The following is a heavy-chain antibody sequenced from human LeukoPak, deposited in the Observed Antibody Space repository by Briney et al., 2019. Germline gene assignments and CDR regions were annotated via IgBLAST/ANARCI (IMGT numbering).Heavy chain of an antibody. CDR1: RYTFTSYD. CDR2: MNPNSGNT. V-gene: IGHV1-8*01. CDR3: ARGSGYGAFLAY. J-gene: IGHJ4*02. D-gene: IGHD6-25*01. Sequence: ASVKVSCKASRYTFTSYDINWVRQATGQGLEWMGWMNPNSGNTGYAQKFQGRVTMTRNTSISTAYMELSSLRSEDTAVYYCARGSGYGAFLAYWGQGTLVTVSS.